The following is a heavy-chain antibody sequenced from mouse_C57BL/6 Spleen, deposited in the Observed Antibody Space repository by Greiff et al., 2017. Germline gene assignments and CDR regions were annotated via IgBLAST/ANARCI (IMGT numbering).Heavy chain of an antibody. D-gene: IGHD1-1*01. CDR3: ARRNYGSSFYAMDY. CDR2: INPNYGTT. V-gene: IGHV1-39*01. Sequence: VQLKESGPELVKPGASVKISCKASGYSFTDYNMNWVKQSNGKSLEWIGVINPNYGTTSYNQKFKGKATLTVGQSSSTAYMQLNSLTSEDSAVYYCARRNYGSSFYAMDYWGQGTSVTVSS. CDR1: GYSFTDYN. J-gene: IGHJ4*01.